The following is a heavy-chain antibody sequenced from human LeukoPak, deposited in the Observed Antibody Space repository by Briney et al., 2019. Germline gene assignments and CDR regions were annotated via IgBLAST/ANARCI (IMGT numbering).Heavy chain of an antibody. CDR2: IYHSGST. V-gene: IGHV4-38-2*02. CDR3: ARVSENSQFTIFGVVNNYYYYMDV. Sequence: SETLSLTCTVSGYSISSGYYWGWIRQPPGKGLEWIGSIYHSGSTYYNPSLKSRVTISVDTSKNQFSLKLSSVTAADTAVYYCARVSENSQFTIFGVVNNYYYYMDVWGKGTTVTVSS. CDR1: GYSISSGYY. J-gene: IGHJ6*03. D-gene: IGHD3-3*01.